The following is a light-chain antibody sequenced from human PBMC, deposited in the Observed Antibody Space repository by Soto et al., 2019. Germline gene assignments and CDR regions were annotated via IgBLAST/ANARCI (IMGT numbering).Light chain of an antibody. J-gene: IGLJ1*01. CDR3: SSYTSISTYV. CDR1: SSDVGGYNF. Sequence: QFALTQPASVSGSPGQSITISCTGTSSDVGGYNFVSWYQQHPDKAPKLMIYDVTNRPSGVSNRFSGSKSGNTASLTISGLQAEDEAVYYCSSYTSISTYVFGTGTKATVL. V-gene: IGLV2-14*01. CDR2: DVT.